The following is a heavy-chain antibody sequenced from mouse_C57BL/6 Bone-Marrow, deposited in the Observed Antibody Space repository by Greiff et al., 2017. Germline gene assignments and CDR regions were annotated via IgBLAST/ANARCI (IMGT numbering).Heavy chain of an antibody. Sequence: QVQLQQPGAELVKPGASVQMSCKASGYTFTSYWITWVKQRPGQGLEWIGDLYPGSGSTNYNEKFKSKATLTVDTSSSTAYMQLSSLTSEDSAVYYCKTEDYDVRYYFDYWCQGTTLTVSS. D-gene: IGHD2-4*01. CDR2: LYPGSGST. J-gene: IGHJ2*01. CDR1: GYTFTSYW. CDR3: KTEDYDVRYYFDY. V-gene: IGHV1-55*01.